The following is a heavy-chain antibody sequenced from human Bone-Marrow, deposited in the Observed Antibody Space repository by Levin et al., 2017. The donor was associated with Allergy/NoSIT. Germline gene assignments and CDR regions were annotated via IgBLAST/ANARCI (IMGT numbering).Heavy chain of an antibody. D-gene: IGHD3-22*01. CDR1: GGSISSSSYY. J-gene: IGHJ6*02. V-gene: IGHV4-39*01. CDR2: IYYSGST. CDR3: ARTFRYYYDSSGFRDRSDNYGMDG. Sequence: SETLSLTCTVSGGSISSSSYYWGWIRQPPGKGLEWIGSIYYSGSTYYNPSLKSRVTISVDTSKNQFSLKLSSVTAADTAVYYCARTFRYYYDSSGFRDRSDNYGMDGWGQGTTVTVSS.